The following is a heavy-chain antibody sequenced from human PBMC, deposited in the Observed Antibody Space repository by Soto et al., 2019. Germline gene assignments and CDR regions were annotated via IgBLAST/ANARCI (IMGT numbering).Heavy chain of an antibody. CDR2: IKHSGSA. D-gene: IGHD1-26*01. CDR3: ARGLISGSHYSGGWYYFDS. V-gene: IGHV4-34*01. CDR1: GESFSGYI. Sequence: QVQLQQSGAGLLKPSETLSLTCAVYGESFSGYIWTWIRQTPGKGLQWIGQIKHSGSANYNPSLKSRVTKTVHTSYSQFSLELSSVTAADTAVYYCARGLISGSHYSGGWYYFDSWGQGTQVTVSS. J-gene: IGHJ4*02.